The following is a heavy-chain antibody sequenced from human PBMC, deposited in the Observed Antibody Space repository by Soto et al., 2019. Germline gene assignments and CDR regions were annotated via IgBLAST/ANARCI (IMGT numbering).Heavy chain of an antibody. D-gene: IGHD3-22*01. CDR3: ARHFASDYYDSSGYHYYYYYGMDV. CDR1: GYSFTSYW. J-gene: IGHJ6*02. Sequence: PGESLKISCKGSGYSFTSYWIGWVRQMPGKGLEWMGIIYPGDSDTRYSPSFQGQVTISADKSISTAYLQWSSLKASDTAMYYCARHFASDYYDSSGYHYYYYYGMDVWGQGTTVTV. CDR2: IYPGDSDT. V-gene: IGHV5-51*01.